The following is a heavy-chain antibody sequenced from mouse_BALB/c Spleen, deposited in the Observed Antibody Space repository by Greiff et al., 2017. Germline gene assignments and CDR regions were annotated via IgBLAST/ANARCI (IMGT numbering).Heavy chain of an antibody. V-gene: IGHV5-9-3*01. D-gene: IGHD1-2*01. J-gene: IGHJ2*01. CDR1: GFTFSSYA. Sequence: DVKLVESGGGLVKPGGSLKLSCAASGFTFSSYAMSWVRQTPEKRLEWVATISSGGSYTYYPDSVKGRFTISRDNAKNTLYLHMSSLRSEDTAMYYCARFTTAFFDYWGQGTTLTVYS. CDR3: ARFTTAFFDY. CDR2: ISSGGSYT.